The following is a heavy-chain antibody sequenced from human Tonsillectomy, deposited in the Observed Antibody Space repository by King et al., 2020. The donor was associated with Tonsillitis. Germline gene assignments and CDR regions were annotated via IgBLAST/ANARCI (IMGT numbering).Heavy chain of an antibody. CDR1: GFTFSSYG. V-gene: IGHV3-33*06. CDR3: VKDGGDRAFPY. J-gene: IGHJ1*01. Sequence: VQLVESGGGVVQPGRSLRLSCAASGFTFSSYGMHWVRQAPGKGLEWVEFIWDDGSKRYYADSVKGRFSISRDNSNKTLYLQRNSLRDGDTAVYNGVKDGGDRAFPYWGQGTLVTVSS. CDR2: IWDDGSKR. D-gene: IGHD3-16*01.